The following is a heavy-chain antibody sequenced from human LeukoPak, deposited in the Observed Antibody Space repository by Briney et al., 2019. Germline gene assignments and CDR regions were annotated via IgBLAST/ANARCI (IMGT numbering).Heavy chain of an antibody. CDR3: AKDMGPYGSGPGDY. D-gene: IGHD3-10*01. Sequence: PGGSLRLSCAASGFTFDDYAMHWVRQAPGKGLEWVSGISWNSGSIGYADSVKGRFTISRDNAKNSLYLQMNSLRAEDTALYYCAKDMGPYGSGPGDYWGQGTLVTVSS. V-gene: IGHV3-9*01. J-gene: IGHJ4*02. CDR1: GFTFDDYA. CDR2: ISWNSGSI.